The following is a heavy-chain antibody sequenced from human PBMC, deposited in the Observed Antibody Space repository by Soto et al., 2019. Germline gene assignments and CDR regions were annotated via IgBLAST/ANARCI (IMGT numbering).Heavy chain of an antibody. J-gene: IGHJ6*02. D-gene: IGHD6-19*01. V-gene: IGHV4-61*01. CDR3: ARDLVVEAGGHYYYYGLDV. Sequence: SETLSLTCTVSGGSVSSGSYYWTWIRQPPGKGLEWIGYISYSGSTYYNPALKSRVTISEDTSKNQFSLKLSFVIAADTAVYYCARDLVVEAGGHYYYYGLDVWGQGTTVTVSS. CDR2: ISYSGST. CDR1: GGSVSSGSYY.